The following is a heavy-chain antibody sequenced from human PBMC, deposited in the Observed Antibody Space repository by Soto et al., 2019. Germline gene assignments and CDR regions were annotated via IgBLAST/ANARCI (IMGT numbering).Heavy chain of an antibody. D-gene: IGHD6-19*01. Sequence: ASVKVSCKASGYTFTSYYINWVRQAPGQGLEWMGINNPSSGSTTYAQHFQGRVTMTRDTSTRTVYMELGSLRSEDTAVYYCTRGTFLMRGWPDNSFDPWGQGTLVTVSS. J-gene: IGHJ5*02. CDR1: GYTFTSYY. CDR3: TRGTFLMRGWPDNSFDP. CDR2: NNPSSGST. V-gene: IGHV1-46*03.